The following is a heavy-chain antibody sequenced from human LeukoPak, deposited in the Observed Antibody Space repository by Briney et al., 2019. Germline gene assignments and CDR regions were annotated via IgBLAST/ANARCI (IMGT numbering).Heavy chain of an antibody. D-gene: IGHD3-22*01. CDR3: VRQIRSTFYYDGSGWKDAFDV. J-gene: IGHJ3*01. CDR1: GGSISSSFCY. CDR2: LYYSGGT. Sequence: PSETLSLTCTVSGGSISSSFCYWGWIRQPPGKGLEWIGSLYYSGGTYYNPSLKSRVTISVDTSKNQFSLKLSSVTAADTAVYYCVRQIRSTFYYDGSGWKDAFDVWGQGTMVTVSS. V-gene: IGHV4-39*01.